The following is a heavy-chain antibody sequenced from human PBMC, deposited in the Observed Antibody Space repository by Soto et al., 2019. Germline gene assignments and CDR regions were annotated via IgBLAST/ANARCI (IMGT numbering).Heavy chain of an antibody. CDR3: VRNRGTFLRDGVDF. J-gene: IGHJ4*02. V-gene: IGHV3-74*01. Sequence: EVQLVESGGGIVRPGGSLRLSCAASGFTFSSFWMHWVRQAPGKGLVWVSRISGDGNNAVYADSVKGRFTVSRDNAKNTLDLQMNSLTTDDTALYYGVRNRGTFLRDGVDFWGPGIMVTVSS. D-gene: IGHD3-3*01. CDR2: ISGDGNNA. CDR1: GFTFSSFW.